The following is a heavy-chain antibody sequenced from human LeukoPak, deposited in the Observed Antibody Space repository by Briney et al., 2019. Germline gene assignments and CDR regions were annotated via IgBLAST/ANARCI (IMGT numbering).Heavy chain of an antibody. CDR2: IYYSGST. J-gene: IGHJ4*02. CDR3: ARTMGFGSDFDY. Sequence: SETLSLTCTVSGGSISSYYWSWIRQPPGKGLEWIGYIYYSGSTNYNPSLKSRVTISVDTSKNQFSLKLSSVTAADTAVYYCARTMGFGSDFDYWGQGTLVTVSS. V-gene: IGHV4-59*01. D-gene: IGHD3-10*01. CDR1: GGSISSYY.